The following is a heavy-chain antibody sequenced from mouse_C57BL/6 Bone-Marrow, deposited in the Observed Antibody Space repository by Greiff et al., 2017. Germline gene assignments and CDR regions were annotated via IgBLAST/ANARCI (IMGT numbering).Heavy chain of an antibody. D-gene: IGHD2-5*01. Sequence: VQLQQPGAELVKPGASVKMSCKASGYTFTSYWITWVKQRPGQGLEWIGDIYPGSGSTNYNEKFKSKATLTVDTSSSTAYMQLRSLTSEDSAVYYCARPYYSNYWYFDVGGRGTTVTVSA. CDR1: GYTFTSYW. CDR2: IYPGSGST. CDR3: ARPYYSNYWYFDV. V-gene: IGHV1-55*01. J-gene: IGHJ1*03.